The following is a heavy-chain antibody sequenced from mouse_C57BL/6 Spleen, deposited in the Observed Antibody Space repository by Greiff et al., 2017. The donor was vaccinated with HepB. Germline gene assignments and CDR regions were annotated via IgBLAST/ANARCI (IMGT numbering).Heavy chain of an antibody. J-gene: IGHJ3*01. CDR2: ISSGGDYI. Sequence: EVQRVESGEGLVKPGGSLKLSCAASGFTFSSYAMSWVRQTPEKRLEWVAYISSGGDYIYYADTVKGRFTISRDNARNTLYLQMSSLKSEDTAMYYCSRIRDYIFAYWGQGTLVTVSA. V-gene: IGHV5-9-1*02. CDR3: SRIRDYIFAY. D-gene: IGHD2-12*01. CDR1: GFTFSSYA.